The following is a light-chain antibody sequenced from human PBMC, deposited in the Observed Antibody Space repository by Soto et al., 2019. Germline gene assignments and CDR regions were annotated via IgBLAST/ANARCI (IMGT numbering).Light chain of an antibody. V-gene: IGKV1-12*01. CDR3: QQGNSFPLT. CDR2: AAV. CDR1: QDIGSR. J-gene: IGKJ3*01. Sequence: DIQMTQSPSSLSASVGDRVNISCRASQDIGSRLAWYQQKPGKAPKILIYAAVSLHSGVPSRFSATFSGTDFTLTINSLQPEDLATYFCQQGNSFPLTFGPGTKVDLK.